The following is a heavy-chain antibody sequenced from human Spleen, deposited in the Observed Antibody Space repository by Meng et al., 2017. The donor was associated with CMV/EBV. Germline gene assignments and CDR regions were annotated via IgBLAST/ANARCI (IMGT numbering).Heavy chain of an antibody. CDR3: ARARSYGSGSYYNY. D-gene: IGHD3-10*01. CDR2: INHSGST. CDR1: GGSFSGYY. Sequence: QGQLPQVGAGLLKPSETLSLTCAVYGGSFSGYYWSWIRQPPGKGLEWIGEINHSGSTNYNPSLKSRVTISVDTSKNQFSLKLSSVTAADTAVYYCARARSYGSGSYYNYWGQGTLVTVSS. V-gene: IGHV4-34*01. J-gene: IGHJ4*02.